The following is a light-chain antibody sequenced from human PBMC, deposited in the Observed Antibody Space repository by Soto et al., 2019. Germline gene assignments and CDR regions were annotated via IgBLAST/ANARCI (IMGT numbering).Light chain of an antibody. Sequence: PGEKATLSCRASQSISSTCLAWYQVKPGQAPRLLIYGASSRATDVPDRFSGSGSGTDFTLTISRLEPEDFAVYYCQQYGSSPPFTFGQGTKLEIK. CDR1: QSISSTC. J-gene: IGKJ2*01. CDR3: QQYGSSPPFT. V-gene: IGKV3-20*01. CDR2: GAS.